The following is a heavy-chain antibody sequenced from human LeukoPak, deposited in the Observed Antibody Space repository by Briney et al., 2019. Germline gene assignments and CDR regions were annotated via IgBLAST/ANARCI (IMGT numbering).Heavy chain of an antibody. Sequence: GGSLRLSCAASGFTFSSYGMHWVRQAPGKGLEWVAVISYDGSNKYYADSVKGRFTISRDNSKNTLYLQMNSLRAEDTAVYYCAKGGHSSGWYGPLDYWGQGTLVTVSS. CDR3: AKGGHSSGWYGPLDY. J-gene: IGHJ4*02. CDR1: GFTFSSYG. V-gene: IGHV3-30*18. CDR2: ISYDGSNK. D-gene: IGHD6-19*01.